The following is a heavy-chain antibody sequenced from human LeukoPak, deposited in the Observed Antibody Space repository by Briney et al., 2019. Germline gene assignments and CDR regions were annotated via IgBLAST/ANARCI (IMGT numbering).Heavy chain of an antibody. V-gene: IGHV4-31*03. Sequence: SGTLSLTCTVSGGSISSGGYYWSWIRQHPGKGLEWIGYIYYSGSTYYNPSLKSRVTISVDTSKNQFSLKLSSVTAADTAVYYCASARPYDSSGYPDFDYWGQGTLVTVSS. J-gene: IGHJ4*02. CDR1: GGSISSGGYY. D-gene: IGHD3-22*01. CDR2: IYYSGST. CDR3: ASARPYDSSGYPDFDY.